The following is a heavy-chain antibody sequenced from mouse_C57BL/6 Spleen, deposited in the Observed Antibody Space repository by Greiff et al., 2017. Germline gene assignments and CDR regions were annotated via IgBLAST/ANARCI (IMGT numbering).Heavy chain of an antibody. Sequence: LVESGAELVRPGASVTLSCKASGYTFTDYEMHWVKQTPVHGLEWIGAIDPETGGTAYNQKFKGKAILTADKSSSTAYMELRSLTSEDSAVYYCTRPNYYGSSYPIFAYWGQGTLVTVSA. D-gene: IGHD1-1*01. CDR3: TRPNYYGSSYPIFAY. CDR2: IDPETGGT. J-gene: IGHJ3*01. CDR1: GYTFTDYE. V-gene: IGHV1-15*01.